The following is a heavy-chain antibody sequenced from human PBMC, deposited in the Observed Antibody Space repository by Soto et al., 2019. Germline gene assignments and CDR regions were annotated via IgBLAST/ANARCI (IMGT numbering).Heavy chain of an antibody. CDR2: INPSGGST. CDR1: GYTFTSHY. J-gene: IGHJ4*02. D-gene: IGHD6-19*01. CDR3: ARQKTGYSSGWYEVYY. V-gene: IGHV1-46*03. Sequence: QLQLVQSGAEVRKPGASVKVSCKATGYTFTSHYMHWVRQAPGQGLEWMGIINPSGGSTSYSQKFQGRVTMTWDTSTSTVYMELSSLRSEDTAVYYCARQKTGYSSGWYEVYYWGQGTLVTVSS.